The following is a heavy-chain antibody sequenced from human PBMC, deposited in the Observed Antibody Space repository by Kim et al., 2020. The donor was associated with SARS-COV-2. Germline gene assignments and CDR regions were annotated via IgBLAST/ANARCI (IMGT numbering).Heavy chain of an antibody. V-gene: IGHV4-39*07. D-gene: IGHD6-19*01. J-gene: IGHJ6*02. Sequence: LKSRVTISVDTSKNQFSLKLSSVTAADTAVYYCARESSGWYGRYYYGMDVWGQGTTVTVSS. CDR3: ARESSGWYGRYYYGMDV.